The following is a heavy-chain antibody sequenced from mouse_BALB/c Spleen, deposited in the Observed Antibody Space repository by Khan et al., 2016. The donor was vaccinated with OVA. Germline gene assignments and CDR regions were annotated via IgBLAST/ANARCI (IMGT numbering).Heavy chain of an antibody. CDR1: GYIFTTYW. V-gene: IGHV1S132*01. J-gene: IGHJ3*02. Sequence: VQLPASGAELVRPGASVKLSCKTSGYIFTTYWIHWVKQRSGQGLEWIARLYPGTGSIHYSEKFKGKVTLTADKSSSTAYMQLSSLKSEDSAVFFCARGDYKNTFVLGYWGQGTLVTVSA. D-gene: IGHD2-13*01. CDR3: ARGDYKNTFVLGY. CDR2: LYPGTGSI.